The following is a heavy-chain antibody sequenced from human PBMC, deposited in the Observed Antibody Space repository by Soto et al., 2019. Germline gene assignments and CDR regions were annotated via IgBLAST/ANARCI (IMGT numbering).Heavy chain of an antibody. D-gene: IGHD1-26*01. CDR1: GFTFSSYA. CDR3: AKDIRRLRGVGATHFDY. CDR2: ISGSGGST. J-gene: IGHJ4*02. Sequence: GGSLRLSCAASGFTFSSYAMSWVRQAPGKGLEWVSAISGSGGSTYYADSVKGRFTSSRDNSKNTLYLQMNSLRAEDTAVYYCAKDIRRLRGVGATHFDYWGQGTLVTVSS. V-gene: IGHV3-23*01.